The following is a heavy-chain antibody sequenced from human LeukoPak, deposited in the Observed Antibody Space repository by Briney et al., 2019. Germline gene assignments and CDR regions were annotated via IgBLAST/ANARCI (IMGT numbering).Heavy chain of an antibody. V-gene: IGHV3-64D*06. D-gene: IGHD3-10*01. CDR3: VKDKYYGSGSPTFDY. CDR2: MISNGGTT. Sequence: GGALRLSCSASGFTFSSYAMHWVRQAPGKGLEYVSAMISNGGTTYNADSVKGRFTISRDNSKNTLYLQMSSLRAEDTAVYYCVKDKYYGSGSPTFDYWGQGTLVT. CDR1: GFTFSSYA. J-gene: IGHJ4*02.